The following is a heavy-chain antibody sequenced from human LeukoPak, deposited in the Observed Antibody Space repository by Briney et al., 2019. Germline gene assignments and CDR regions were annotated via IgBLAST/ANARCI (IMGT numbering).Heavy chain of an antibody. CDR2: INHSGST. CDR3: ASGTRRIQLWFPDAFDI. Sequence: SGTLSLTCAVYGDPFTTYYWTWIRQSPEKGLEWIGEINHSGSTSYNPSLKSRVTISVDTSKKQFSLRLNSVTTADTAVYYCASGTRRIQLWFPDAFDIWGQGTMVTVSS. V-gene: IGHV4-34*01. CDR1: GDPFTTYY. D-gene: IGHD5-18*01. J-gene: IGHJ3*02.